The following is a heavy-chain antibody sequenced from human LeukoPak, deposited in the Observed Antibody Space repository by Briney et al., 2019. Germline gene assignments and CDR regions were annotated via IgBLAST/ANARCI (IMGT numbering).Heavy chain of an antibody. CDR1: GFNFNSHG. J-gene: IGHJ4*02. CDR3: AKDRSLAAPGPYFDY. Sequence: GRSLRLSCAASGFNFNSHGMHWVRQAPGKGLEWVALIPSDGSYTYYADSVKGRFTISRDNSKNTLSLQMNSLRAEDTAVYYCAKDRSLAAPGPYFDYWGQGTLVTVSS. CDR2: IPSDGSYT. V-gene: IGHV3-30*18. D-gene: IGHD6-13*01.